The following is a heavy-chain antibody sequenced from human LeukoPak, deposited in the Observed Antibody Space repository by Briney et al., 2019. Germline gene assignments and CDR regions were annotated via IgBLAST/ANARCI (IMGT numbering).Heavy chain of an antibody. D-gene: IGHD4-17*01. Sequence: SETLSLTCTVSGGSISSYYWSWIRQPPGKGLEWIGEINHSGSTNYNPSLKSRVTISVDTSKNQFSLKLSSVTAADTAVYYCARGPGDYSDGAFDIWGQGTMVTVSS. CDR2: INHSGST. CDR1: GGSISSYY. CDR3: ARGPGDYSDGAFDI. V-gene: IGHV4-34*01. J-gene: IGHJ3*02.